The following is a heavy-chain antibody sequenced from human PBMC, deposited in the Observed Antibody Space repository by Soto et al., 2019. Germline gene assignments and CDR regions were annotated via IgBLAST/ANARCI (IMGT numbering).Heavy chain of an antibody. CDR3: HLYCSGGSCYSPYYYGMDV. Sequence: GASVKVSCKASGGTFSSYTISWVRQAPGQGLEWMGRIIPILGIANYAQKFQGRVTITADKSTSTAYMELSSLRSEDTAVYYCHLYCSGGSCYSPYYYGMDVWGQGTTVTVSS. J-gene: IGHJ6*02. V-gene: IGHV1-69*02. D-gene: IGHD2-15*01. CDR1: GGTFSSYT. CDR2: IIPILGIA.